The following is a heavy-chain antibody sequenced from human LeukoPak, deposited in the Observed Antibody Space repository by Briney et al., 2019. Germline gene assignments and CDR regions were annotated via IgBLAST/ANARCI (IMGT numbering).Heavy chain of an antibody. J-gene: IGHJ5*02. CDR2: IYYSGST. V-gene: IGHV4-39*07. CDR3: ARDWGYGKNWFDP. Sequence: SETLPLTCTVSGGSISSSSYYWGWIRQPPGKGLEWIGSIYYSGSTYYNPSLKSRVTISVDTSKNQFSLKLSSVTAADTAVYYCARDWGYGKNWFDPWGQGTLVTVSS. CDR1: GGSISSSSYY. D-gene: IGHD5-12*01.